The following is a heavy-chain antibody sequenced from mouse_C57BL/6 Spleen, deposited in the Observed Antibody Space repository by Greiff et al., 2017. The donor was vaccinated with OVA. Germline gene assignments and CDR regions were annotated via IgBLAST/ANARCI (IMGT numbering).Heavy chain of an antibody. CDR2: IDPYDGYT. V-gene: IGHV14-2*01. Sequence: VQLQQPGAELVKPGASVKLSCTASGFNFKDYYMQWVKQRTEQGLEWIGRIDPYDGYTKYAPKFQGKATLTVDTSSNTAYMQLSSLTSEDTAEYYGASECYGSSIYYGAMDYWGQGTTVTVSS. CDR3: ASECYGSSIYYGAMDY. J-gene: IGHJ4*01. CDR1: GFNFKDYY. D-gene: IGHD1-1*01.